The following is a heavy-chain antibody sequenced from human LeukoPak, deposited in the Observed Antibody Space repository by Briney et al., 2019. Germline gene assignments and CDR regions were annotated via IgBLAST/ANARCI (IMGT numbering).Heavy chain of an antibody. CDR1: GFTFSSYS. V-gene: IGHV3-21*01. CDR2: ISSSSSYI. Sequence: GGSLRLSCAASGFTFSSYSMNWVRQAPGKGLEWVSFISSSSSYIYYADSVKGRFTISRDNAKNSLYLQMNSLRAEDTAVYYCARGALDAATPFDSWGQGTLVTVSS. CDR3: ARGALDAATPFDS. J-gene: IGHJ5*01. D-gene: IGHD2-15*01.